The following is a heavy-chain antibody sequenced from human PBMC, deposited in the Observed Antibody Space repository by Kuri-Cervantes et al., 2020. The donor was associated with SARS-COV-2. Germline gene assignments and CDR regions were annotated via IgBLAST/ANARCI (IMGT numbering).Heavy chain of an antibody. J-gene: IGHJ4*02. V-gene: IGHV3-7*03. CDR1: GFTFSSYW. D-gene: IGHD3-10*01. CDR2: IKQDGSEK. Sequence: GGSLRLSCATSGFTFSSYWMSWVRQAPGKGLEWVANIKQDGSEKRYVDSVKGRFTISRDNAKNSLYLQMNSLRAEDTALYYCAKDMPGSGSGLLDYWGQGTLVTVSS. CDR3: AKDMPGSGSGLLDY.